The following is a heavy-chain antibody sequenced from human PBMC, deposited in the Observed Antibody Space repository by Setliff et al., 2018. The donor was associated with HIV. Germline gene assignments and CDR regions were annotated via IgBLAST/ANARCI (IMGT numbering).Heavy chain of an antibody. Sequence: PGGSLRLSCAASGFTFSSHAVHWLRQAPGKGLEWVTFIRYDGSDIHYADSVKGRFTISRDNAKDTLYLQLNSVRAEDTALYYCARDFTQWQQLPDYMDVWGKGTAVTVS. CDR2: IRYDGSDI. CDR1: GFTFSSHA. V-gene: IGHV3-30*02. J-gene: IGHJ6*03. D-gene: IGHD6-13*01. CDR3: ARDFTQWQQLPDYMDV.